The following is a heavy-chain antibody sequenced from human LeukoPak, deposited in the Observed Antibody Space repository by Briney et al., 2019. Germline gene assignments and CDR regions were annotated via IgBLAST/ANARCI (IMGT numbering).Heavy chain of an antibody. CDR1: GFTFSAYW. V-gene: IGHV3-7*01. D-gene: IGHD1-1*01. CDR3: ARDPPYTTGAAFDI. CDR2: INEDGSDK. J-gene: IGHJ3*02. Sequence: HPGGSLRLSCAASGFTFSAYWMTWVRQAPGKGLEWVADINEDGSDKHYVDSVTGRFTISRDNAKSSLYLQMNNLRADDTAVYYCARDPPYTTGAAFDIWGRGTMVTVSS.